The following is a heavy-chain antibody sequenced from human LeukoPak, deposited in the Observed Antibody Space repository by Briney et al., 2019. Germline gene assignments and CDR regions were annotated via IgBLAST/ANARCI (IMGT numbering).Heavy chain of an antibody. CDR3: AREYYFDY. CDR2: IYSGGST. Sequence: GGSLRLSCAASGFTFSSYWMSWVRQAPGKGLEWVSVIYSGGSTYYADSVKGRFTISRDNSKNTLYLQMNSLRAEDTAVYYCAREYYFDYWGQGTLVTVSS. CDR1: GFTFSSYW. V-gene: IGHV3-66*01. J-gene: IGHJ4*02.